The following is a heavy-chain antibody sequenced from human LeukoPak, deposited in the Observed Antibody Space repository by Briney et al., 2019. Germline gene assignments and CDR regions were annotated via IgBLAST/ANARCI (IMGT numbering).Heavy chain of an antibody. CDR3: ARSHSVWTSFDY. CDR2: IYYSGST. J-gene: IGHJ4*02. Sequence: SETLSLTCSVSGASLSSYYWDWLRQPPGKGLEWIGYIYYSGSTNYNPSLKSRVTISVDTSKNQFSLKLSSVTAADTAVYYCARSHSVWTSFDYWGQGTLVTVSS. D-gene: IGHD3/OR15-3a*01. CDR1: GASLSSYY. V-gene: IGHV4-59*01.